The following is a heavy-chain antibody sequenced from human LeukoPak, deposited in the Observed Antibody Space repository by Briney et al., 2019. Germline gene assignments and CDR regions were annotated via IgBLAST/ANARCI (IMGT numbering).Heavy chain of an antibody. D-gene: IGHD3-22*01. CDR3: AKDLYYYDSSGYYLFDY. CDR2: ISYDGSNK. Sequence: GGSLRLSCAASGFTFSSYGMHWVRQAPGKGLEWVAVISYDGSNKYYADSVKGRFTISRDNSKNTLYLQMNSLRAEDTAVYYCAKDLYYYDSSGYYLFDYWGQGTLVTVSS. J-gene: IGHJ4*02. CDR1: GFTFSSYG. V-gene: IGHV3-30*18.